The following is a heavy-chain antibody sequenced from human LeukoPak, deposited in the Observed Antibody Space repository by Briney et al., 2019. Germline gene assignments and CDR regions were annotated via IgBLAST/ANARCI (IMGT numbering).Heavy chain of an antibody. V-gene: IGHV1-18*01. D-gene: IGHD4-17*01. CDR3: ARDENYGIFFNVDY. CDR2: ISGSTGDT. CDR1: GYSFVLYG. J-gene: IGHJ4*02. Sequence: ASVKVSCKASGYSFVLYGISWVRQAPGEGPEWMGWISGSTGDTNYAQKFQGRGTMTADTSSSTAYMELRSLRSDDTAIYYCARDENYGIFFNVDYWGQGTLVTVSS.